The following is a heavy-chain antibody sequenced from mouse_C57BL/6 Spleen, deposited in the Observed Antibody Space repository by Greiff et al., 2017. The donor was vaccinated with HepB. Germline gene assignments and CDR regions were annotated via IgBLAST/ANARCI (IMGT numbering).Heavy chain of an antibody. CDR2: INPNNGGT. CDR1: GYTFTDYY. J-gene: IGHJ2*01. V-gene: IGHV1-26*01. Sequence: EVQLQQSGPELVKPGASVKISCKASGYTFTDYYMNWVKQSHGKSLEWIGDINPNNGGTSYNQKLKGKATLNVDKSSSTAYMELRSLTSEDSSVYYCARIGFLLRETLYFDYWGQGTTLTVSS. CDR3: ARIGFLLRETLYFDY. D-gene: IGHD1-1*01.